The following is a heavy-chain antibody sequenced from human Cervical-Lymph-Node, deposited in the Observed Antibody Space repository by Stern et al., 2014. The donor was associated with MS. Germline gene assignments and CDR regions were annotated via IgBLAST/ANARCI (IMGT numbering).Heavy chain of an antibody. CDR1: GYTFSNYW. V-gene: IGHV5-51*01. CDR2: IYPGCSDS. CDR3: ARQAGASTTYYFDY. D-gene: IGHD1-26*01. Sequence: EVQLVQSGTDVKRPGKSLKISCKGSGYTFSNYWIGWVRQMPGKGLEWMGIIYPGCSDSRDSPSFQGHVTMSADKSINTAYLQWSNLRASDTAMYYCARQAGASTTYYFDYWGQGALVTVSS. J-gene: IGHJ4*02.